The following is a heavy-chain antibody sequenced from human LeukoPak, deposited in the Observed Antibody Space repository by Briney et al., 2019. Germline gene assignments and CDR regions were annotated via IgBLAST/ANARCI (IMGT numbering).Heavy chain of an antibody. D-gene: IGHD6-13*01. J-gene: IGHJ4*02. V-gene: IGHV4-59*01. CDR2: IYYSGST. CDR3: ARASPSLYYYFDY. Sequence: SETLSLTCTVPGRSISSYYWSLIRQPPGKGLEWIGYIYYSGSTNYNPSLKSRVTISVDTSKNQFSLKLSSVTAADTAVYYCARASPSLYYYFDYWGQGTLVTVSS. CDR1: GRSISSYY.